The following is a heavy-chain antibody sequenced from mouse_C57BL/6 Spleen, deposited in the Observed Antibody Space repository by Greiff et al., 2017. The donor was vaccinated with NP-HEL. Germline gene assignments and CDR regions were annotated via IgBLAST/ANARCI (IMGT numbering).Heavy chain of an antibody. V-gene: IGHV1-53*01. CDR3: ARSGIYYDYDVAY. D-gene: IGHD2-4*01. CDR1: GYTFTSYW. Sequence: QVQLQQPGAELVRPGTSVKLSCKASGYTFTSYWMHWVKQRPGQGLEWIGNINPSNGGTNYNEKFKSKATLTVDKSSSTAYMQLSSLTSEDSAVYYCARSGIYYDYDVAYWGQGTLVTVSA. J-gene: IGHJ3*01. CDR2: INPSNGGT.